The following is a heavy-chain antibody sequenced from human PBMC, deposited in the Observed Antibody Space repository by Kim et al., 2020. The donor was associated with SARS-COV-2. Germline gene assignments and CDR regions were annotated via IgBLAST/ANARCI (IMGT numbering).Heavy chain of an antibody. Sequence: GGSLRLSCAASGFTFSSYWMHWVRQAPGKGLVWVSRINSDGSSTSYADSVKGRFTISRDNAKNTLYLQMNSLRAEDTAVYYCARDAAYFDWHYGMDVWGQGTTVTVSS. J-gene: IGHJ6*02. CDR1: GFTFSSYW. CDR3: ARDAAYFDWHYGMDV. D-gene: IGHD3-9*01. CDR2: INSDGSST. V-gene: IGHV3-74*01.